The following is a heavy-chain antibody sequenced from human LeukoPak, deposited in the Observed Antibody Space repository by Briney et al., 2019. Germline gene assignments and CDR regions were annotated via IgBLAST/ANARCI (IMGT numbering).Heavy chain of an antibody. V-gene: IGHV3-21*01. Sequence: PGGSLRLSCAASGITFSRDSVKWVRQAPGKGLEWVSSIGISSHNIYYADSVKGRFTISRDKAKNSLSLQMDSLRVEDTAVYYCGRNGDRGFSASTLFDLWGPGTLVTVSS. J-gene: IGHJ4*02. CDR2: IGISSHNI. CDR1: GITFSRDS. CDR3: GRNGDRGFSASTLFDL. D-gene: IGHD6-6*01.